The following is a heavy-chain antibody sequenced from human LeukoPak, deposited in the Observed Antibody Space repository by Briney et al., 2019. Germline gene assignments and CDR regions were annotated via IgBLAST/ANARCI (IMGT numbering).Heavy chain of an antibody. V-gene: IGHV3-30*18. CDR3: AKGLSGSSWYLNWFDP. J-gene: IGHJ5*02. CDR1: GFTFSSYG. CDR2: ISDEGSNK. D-gene: IGHD6-13*01. Sequence: PGRSLRLSCAASGFTFSSYGMHRVRQAPGKGLEWVAVISDEGSNKYYVDSVKGRFTISRDNSKNTLYLQMSGLRVEDTAVYYCAKGLSGSSWYLNWFDPWGQGTLVTVSS.